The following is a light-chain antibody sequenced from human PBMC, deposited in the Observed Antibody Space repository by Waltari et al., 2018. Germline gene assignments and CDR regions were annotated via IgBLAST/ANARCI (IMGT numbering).Light chain of an antibody. V-gene: IGLV3-1*01. CDR3: QAWDSSTAV. CDR1: KLGDKY. J-gene: IGLJ2*01. Sequence: SYELTPPPSVSVSPGQTASITCYGDKLGDKYVYWYQQKAGQSPVLAIYQDTKRPSGIPERVSGSNSGDTATLTISGTQAMDEAEYYCQAWDSSTAVFGGGTKLTVL. CDR2: QDT.